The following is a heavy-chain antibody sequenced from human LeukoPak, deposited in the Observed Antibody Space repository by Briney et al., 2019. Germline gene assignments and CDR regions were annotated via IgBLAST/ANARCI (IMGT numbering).Heavy chain of an antibody. CDR1: GFTFSDYY. D-gene: IGHD2-2*02. J-gene: IGHJ3*02. CDR3: ARGVVVVPAAIRVGDAFDI. V-gene: IGHV3-11*01. Sequence: GGSLRLSCAASGFTFSDYYMSWIRQAPGKGLEWVSYISSSGNTIYYADSVKGRFTISRDNAKNSLYLQMNSLRAEDTAVYYCARGVVVVPAAIRVGDAFDIWGQGTMVTVSS. CDR2: ISSSGNTI.